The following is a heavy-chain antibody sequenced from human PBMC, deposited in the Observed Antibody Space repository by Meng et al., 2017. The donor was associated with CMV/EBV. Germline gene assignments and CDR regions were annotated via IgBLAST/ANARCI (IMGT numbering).Heavy chain of an antibody. CDR2: INPSGGST. CDR3: AVVPAAPSGRFDP. Sequence: CKASGYTFTSYYMHWARQAPGQGLEWMGIINPSGGSTSYAQKFQGRVTMTRDTSTSTVYMELSSLRSEDTAVYYCAVVPAAPSGRFDPWAREPWSPSPQ. CDR1: GYTFTSYY. V-gene: IGHV1-46*01. D-gene: IGHD2-2*01. J-gene: IGHJ5*02.